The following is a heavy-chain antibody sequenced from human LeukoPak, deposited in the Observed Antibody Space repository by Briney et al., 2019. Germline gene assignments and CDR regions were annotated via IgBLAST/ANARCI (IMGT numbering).Heavy chain of an antibody. Sequence: SETLSLTCTVSGGSISSHYWSWIRQPPGKGLEWIGYIYYSGSTNYNPSLKSRVTISVDTSKNQFSLKLSSVTAADTAVYYCARGAQYYYYYYMDVWGQGTTVTVSS. CDR1: GGSISSHY. J-gene: IGHJ6*03. V-gene: IGHV4-59*11. CDR2: IYYSGST. CDR3: ARGAQYYYYYYMDV.